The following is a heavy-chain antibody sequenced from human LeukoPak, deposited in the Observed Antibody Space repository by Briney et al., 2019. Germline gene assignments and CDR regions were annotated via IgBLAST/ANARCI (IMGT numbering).Heavy chain of an antibody. Sequence: SETLSLTCTVSGGSITINGYYWTWIRRHPGKGLEGIGYIFHNGKAYYNPSLKSRATISVDTSKNQFSLSLRSVTAADTAFYYCAKYSSGYYYGLNWGQGALVTVAS. CDR3: AKYSSGYYYGLN. CDR1: GGSITINGYY. J-gene: IGHJ4*02. CDR2: IFHNGKA. V-gene: IGHV4-31*03. D-gene: IGHD3-22*01.